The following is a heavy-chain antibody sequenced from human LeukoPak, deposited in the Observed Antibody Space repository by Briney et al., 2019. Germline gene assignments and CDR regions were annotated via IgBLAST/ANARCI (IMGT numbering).Heavy chain of an antibody. CDR1: GGSISSYY. D-gene: IGHD6-13*01. CDR3: ARGASGSWYGAYDY. J-gene: IGHJ4*02. Sequence: SKTLSLTCTVSGGSISSYYWSWIRQPPGKGLECIGYIYYSGSTNYNPSLKSRVTISVDTSKNQFSLKLSSVTAADTAVYYCARGASGSWYGAYDYWGQGTLVTVSS. CDR2: IYYSGST. V-gene: IGHV4-59*01.